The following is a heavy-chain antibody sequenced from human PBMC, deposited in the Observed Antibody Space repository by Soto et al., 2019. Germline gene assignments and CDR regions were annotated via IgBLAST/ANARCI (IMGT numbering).Heavy chain of an antibody. CDR3: HVVVVTAGDFDY. Sequence: GGSLRLSCAASGFTFSDYYMSWIRQAPGKGLEWAGRIKSKTDGGTTDYAAPVKGRFTISRDDSKNTLYLQMNSLKTEDTAVYYCHVVVVTAGDFDYWGQGTQVTVSS. CDR1: GFTFSDYY. J-gene: IGHJ4*02. D-gene: IGHD2-21*02. V-gene: IGHV3-15*01. CDR2: IKSKTDGGTT.